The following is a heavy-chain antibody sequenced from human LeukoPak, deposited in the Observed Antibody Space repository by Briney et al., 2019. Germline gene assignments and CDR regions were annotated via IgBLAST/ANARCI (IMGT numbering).Heavy chain of an antibody. CDR1: GFTFSRNA. J-gene: IGHJ4*02. CDR3: AKDGSWSCTD. CDR2: IAHHGSNK. Sequence: PGGSLRLSCAASGFTFSRNAIHWVHQGPGKGLEWVSYIAHHGSNKYYADSVKGRFTISRHNSKRTLYLQMNSLRADDTAVYYCAKDGSWSCTDWGQGTLVTVSS. V-gene: IGHV3-30*02. D-gene: IGHD2-8*02.